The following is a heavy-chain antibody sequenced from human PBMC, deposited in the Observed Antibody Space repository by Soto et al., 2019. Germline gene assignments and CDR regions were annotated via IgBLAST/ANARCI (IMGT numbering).Heavy chain of an antibody. D-gene: IGHD5-12*01. CDR1: GGSISSYY. J-gene: IGHJ6*02. CDR2: IYYSGST. Sequence: SETLSLTCTVAGGSISSYYWSWIRQPPGKGLEWIGYIYYSGSTNYNPSLKSRVTISVDTSKNQFSLKLSSVTAADTAVYYCARKRGYGGYDKHYTDSGMDGWGQGTAVSVSS. V-gene: IGHV4-59*01. CDR3: ARKRGYGGYDKHYTDSGMDG.